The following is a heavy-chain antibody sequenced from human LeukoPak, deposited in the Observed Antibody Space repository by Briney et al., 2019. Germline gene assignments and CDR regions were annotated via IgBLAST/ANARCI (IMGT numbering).Heavy chain of an antibody. V-gene: IGHV3-23*01. CDR1: GFTFSSYA. J-gene: IGHJ2*01. Sequence: PGGSLRLSCAASGFTFSSYAMSWVRQAPGKGLEWVSAISGSGGSTYYADSVKGRFTISRDNSNITLYLQMNSLRAENTAVYYCAKVRGAYCGGDCYPDSRDWYFDLWGRGTLVTVSS. CDR3: AKVRGAYCGGDCYPDSRDWYFDL. CDR2: ISGSGGST. D-gene: IGHD2-21*02.